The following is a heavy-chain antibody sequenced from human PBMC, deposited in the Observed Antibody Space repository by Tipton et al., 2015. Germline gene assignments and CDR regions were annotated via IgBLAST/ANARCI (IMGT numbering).Heavy chain of an antibody. J-gene: IGHJ4*02. CDR1: GGSLSSSNW. D-gene: IGHD6-19*01. Sequence: TLSLTCTVSGGSLSSSNWWSWVRQPPGKGLEWIGEIHHGGSTNYNPSLKSRVTISEDTSKKQFYLKLSSVTAADTAVYYCARVGSRGGELVYWGQGTLVTVSS. V-gene: IGHV4-4*02. CDR2: IHHGGST. CDR3: ARVGSRGGELVY.